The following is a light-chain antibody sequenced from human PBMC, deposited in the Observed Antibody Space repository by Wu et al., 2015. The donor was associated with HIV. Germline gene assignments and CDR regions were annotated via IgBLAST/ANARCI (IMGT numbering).Light chain of an antibody. V-gene: IGKV3-20*01. Sequence: EIVLTQSPGTLSLSPGERATLSCRASENINDNYLAWYQQKPGQAPRLLIYGASSRATGIPDRFSGSGSGTDFTLTISRLEPEDFAVYYCQQYDASVHNFGQGTKVGHQT. CDR3: QQYDASVHN. J-gene: IGKJ2*01. CDR2: GAS. CDR1: ENINDNY.